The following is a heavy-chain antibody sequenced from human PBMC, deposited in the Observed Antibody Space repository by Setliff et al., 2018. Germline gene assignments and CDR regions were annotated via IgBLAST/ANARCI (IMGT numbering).Heavy chain of an antibody. CDR1: GYTFSANA. CDR2: IYTDNGNT. CDR3: ARDTLTLGDITLFDY. D-gene: IGHD3-16*01. Sequence: GASVKVSCKASGYTFSANAIHWVRQAPGQRLEWMGFIYTDNGNTKYSKNFQDRVAITRDTSISTAYMELTGLRYDDTAIYYCARDTLTLGDITLFDYWGQGTLVTVSS. J-gene: IGHJ4*02. V-gene: IGHV1-3*04.